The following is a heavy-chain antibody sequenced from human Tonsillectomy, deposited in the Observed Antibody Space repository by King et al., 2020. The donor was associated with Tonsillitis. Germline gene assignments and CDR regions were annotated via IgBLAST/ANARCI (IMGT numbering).Heavy chain of an antibody. Sequence: EVQLVESGGGVVRPGGSLRLSCAASGFTFDDFGMSWVRQAPGKGLEWVSSINWNGAGTGYADSVQGRFTISRDNAKNSLYLQMNSLRAEDTAMYHCARSPYTSSSGPVDYWGQGTLVTVSS. CDR1: GFTFDDFG. V-gene: IGHV3-20*01. CDR2: INWNGAGT. J-gene: IGHJ4*02. CDR3: ARSPYTSSSGPVDY. D-gene: IGHD6-6*01.